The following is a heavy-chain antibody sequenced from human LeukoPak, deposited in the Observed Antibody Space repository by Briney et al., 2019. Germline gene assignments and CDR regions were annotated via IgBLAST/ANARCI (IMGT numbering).Heavy chain of an antibody. Sequence: GGSLRLSCEASGFTFDDYAMHWVRQTPEKGLEWLGLITWNGFSTYYADSVRGRFTISRDNSKNSLYLQMNSLSADDTALYYCAKDYGYSNDWYLIDYWGQGTLVTVSS. V-gene: IGHV3-43D*03. CDR3: AKDYGYSNDWYLIDY. J-gene: IGHJ4*02. D-gene: IGHD6-19*01. CDR2: ITWNGFST. CDR1: GFTFDDYA.